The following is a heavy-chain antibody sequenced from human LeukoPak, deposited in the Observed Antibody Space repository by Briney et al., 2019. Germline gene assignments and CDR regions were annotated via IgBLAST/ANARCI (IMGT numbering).Heavy chain of an antibody. CDR3: ATWRTAKTGFDY. V-gene: IGHV4-39*01. CDR1: GCSISNNNYY. Sequence: SETLSLTCTVSGCSISNNNYYWAWIRQPPGKGLECIGSIYYSGSPYYNPSLKSRVTISVDTSKNQFSLRLSSVTAADTAVYYCATWRTAKTGFDYWGQGTLVTVSS. D-gene: IGHD1-1*01. CDR2: IYYSGSP. J-gene: IGHJ4*02.